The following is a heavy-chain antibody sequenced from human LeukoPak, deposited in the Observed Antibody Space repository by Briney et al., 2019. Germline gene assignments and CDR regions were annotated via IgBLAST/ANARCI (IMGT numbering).Heavy chain of an antibody. CDR2: IYTSGST. D-gene: IGHD3-3*01. CDR3: ATDEEWRRSINYFDY. Sequence: SETLSLTCTVSGGSISSYYWSWIRQPAGKGLEWIGRIYTSGSTNYNPSLKSRVTMSVDTSKNQFSLKLSSVTAADTAVYYCATDEEWRRSINYFDYWGQGTLVTVSS. J-gene: IGHJ4*02. V-gene: IGHV4-4*07. CDR1: GGSISSYY.